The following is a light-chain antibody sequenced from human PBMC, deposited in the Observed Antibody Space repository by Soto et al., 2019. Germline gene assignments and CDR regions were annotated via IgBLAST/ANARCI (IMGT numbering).Light chain of an antibody. CDR2: RND. CDR1: ISNIGSNY. V-gene: IGLV1-47*01. Sequence: QSVPTQPPSASGTPGQRVTISCSGSISNIGSNYVYWYQQLPGTAPKLLIYRNDQRPSGVPDRIYGSKSGTSASLAISGLRSEDEADYHCAAWDDSLSGVVFGGGTKLTVL. J-gene: IGLJ2*01. CDR3: AAWDDSLSGVV.